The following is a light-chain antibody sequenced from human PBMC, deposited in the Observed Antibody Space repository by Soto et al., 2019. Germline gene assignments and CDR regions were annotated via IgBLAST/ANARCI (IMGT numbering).Light chain of an antibody. V-gene: IGKV3-20*01. CDR1: QSVGNNY. J-gene: IGKJ5*01. CDR2: NTS. Sequence: DIVLTQSPGTLSLSPGERATLSCRASQSVGNNYLAWYQQKPGQAPRLLIYNTSKRATGISDRFSGSGSGTDFTLTISRLEPEDFAVFYCHQYANSPQTFGQGTRLEIK. CDR3: HQYANSPQT.